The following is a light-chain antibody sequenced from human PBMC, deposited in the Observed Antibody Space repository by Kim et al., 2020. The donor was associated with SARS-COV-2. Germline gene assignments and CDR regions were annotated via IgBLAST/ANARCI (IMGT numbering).Light chain of an antibody. Sequence: VTISCTGSSSNIGAGYDVHWYQQLPGTALKLLIYGNSNRPSGVPDRFSGSKSGTSASLAITGLQAEDEADYYCQSYDSSLSAYVVFGGGTQLTVL. V-gene: IGLV1-40*01. J-gene: IGLJ2*01. CDR3: QSYDSSLSAYVV. CDR1: SSNIGAGYD. CDR2: GNS.